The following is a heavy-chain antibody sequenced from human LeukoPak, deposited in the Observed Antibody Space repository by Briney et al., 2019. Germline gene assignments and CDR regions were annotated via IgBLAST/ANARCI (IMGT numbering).Heavy chain of an antibody. V-gene: IGHV4-34*01. J-gene: IGHJ4*02. D-gene: IGHD3-10*01. CDR3: AIGDVGLLWFGEPKPFDY. CDR2: INRSGNT. CDR1: GFTFSSYG. Sequence: PGGSLRLSCAASGFTFSSYGMSWIRQPPGKGLEWIGEINRSGNTNYNPSLKSRVTISVDMSKNQFSLKLSSVTAADTAVYYCAIGDVGLLWFGEPKPFDYWGQGTLVTVSS.